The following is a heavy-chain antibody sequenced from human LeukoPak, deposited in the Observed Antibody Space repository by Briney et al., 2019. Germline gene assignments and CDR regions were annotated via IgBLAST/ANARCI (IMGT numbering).Heavy chain of an antibody. J-gene: IGHJ4*02. V-gene: IGHV3-30-3*01. CDR2: ISYDGSNK. Sequence: GGSPRLSCAASGFTFSSYAMHWVRQAPGKGLEWVAVISYDGSNKYYADSVKGRLTISRDNSKNTLYLQMNSLRAEDTAVYYCARDKSCSGGSCYYFDYWGQGTLVTVSS. CDR1: GFTFSSYA. D-gene: IGHD2-15*01. CDR3: ARDKSCSGGSCYYFDY.